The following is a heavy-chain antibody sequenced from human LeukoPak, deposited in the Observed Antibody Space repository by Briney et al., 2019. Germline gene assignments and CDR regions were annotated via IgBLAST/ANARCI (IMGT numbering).Heavy chain of an antibody. Sequence: GGSLRLSCAASGFTFSSYAMHWVRQAPGKGLEWVAGISYDGSNKYYADSVKGRFTISRDNSKNTLYLQMNSLRAEDTAVYYCARDRYCSSTSCYENWFDPWGQGTLVTVSS. V-gene: IGHV3-30*04. J-gene: IGHJ5*02. CDR2: ISYDGSNK. CDR3: ARDRYCSSTSCYENWFDP. CDR1: GFTFSSYA. D-gene: IGHD2-2*01.